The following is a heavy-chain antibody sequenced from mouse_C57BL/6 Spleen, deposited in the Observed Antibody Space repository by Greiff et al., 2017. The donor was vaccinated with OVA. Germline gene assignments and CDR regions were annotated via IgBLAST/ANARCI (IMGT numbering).Heavy chain of an antibody. CDR2: IWSDGST. Sequence: VQLVESGPGLVAPSQSLSITCTVSGFSLTSYGVHWVRQPPGKGLEWLVVIWSDGSTTYNSALKSRLSISKDNSKSQVFLKMNSLQTDDTAMYYCGRHGYDRDYYAMDYWGQGTSVTVSS. V-gene: IGHV2-6-1*01. D-gene: IGHD2-14*01. J-gene: IGHJ4*01. CDR3: GRHGYDRDYYAMDY. CDR1: GFSLTSYG.